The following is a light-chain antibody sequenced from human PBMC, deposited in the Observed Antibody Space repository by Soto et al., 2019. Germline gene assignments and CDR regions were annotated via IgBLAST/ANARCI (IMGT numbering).Light chain of an antibody. J-gene: IGLJ2*01. CDR1: TGAVTSGYY. CDR2: STS. Sequence: QTVVTQEPSLTVSPGGTVTLTCASSTGAVTSGYYPNWFQQKPGQAPRPLVFSTSNKHSWTPARFSGSPLGGKAALTLSGVQPEDEAEYYCLLYYGGAVVFGGGTKLTVL. V-gene: IGLV7-43*01. CDR3: LLYYGGAVV.